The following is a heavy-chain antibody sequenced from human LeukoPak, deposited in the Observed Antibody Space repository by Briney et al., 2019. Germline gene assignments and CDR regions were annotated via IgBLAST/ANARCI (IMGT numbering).Heavy chain of an antibody. CDR3: ARTIGKYQLPLDY. V-gene: IGHV4-34*01. J-gene: IGHJ4*02. CDR1: GGSFSGYY. Sequence: SETLSLTCAVYGGSFSGYYWSWIRQPPGKGLEWIGSIYYSGSTYYNPSLKSRVTISVDTSKNQFSLKLSSVTAADTAVYYCARTIGKYQLPLDYWGQGTLVTVSS. CDR2: IYYSGST. D-gene: IGHD2-2*01.